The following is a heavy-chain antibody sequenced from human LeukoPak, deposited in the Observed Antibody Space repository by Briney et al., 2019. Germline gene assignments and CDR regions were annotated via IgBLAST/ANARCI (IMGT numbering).Heavy chain of an antibody. J-gene: IGHJ5*02. CDR3: ARVGGSFTITGTTRWFDP. CDR2: YSGST. V-gene: IGHV4-30-4*01. Sequence: YSGSTYYNPSLKSRVTISVDTSKNQFSLKLSSVTAADTAVYYCARVGGSFTITGTTRWFDPWGQGTLVTVSS. D-gene: IGHD1-7*01.